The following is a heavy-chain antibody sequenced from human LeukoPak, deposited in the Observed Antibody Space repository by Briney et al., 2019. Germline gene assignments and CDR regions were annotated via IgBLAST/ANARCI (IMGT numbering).Heavy chain of an antibody. Sequence: PGGSLRLSCAASGFTFSSYAMSWVRQAPGKGLEWVSGILDSGYSTYYANSVKGRFTISRDNSNNTLYLQMNSLRAEDTAVYYCATDTPETAAFDYWGQGTLVTVSS. CDR3: ATDTPETAAFDY. V-gene: IGHV3-23*01. CDR1: GFTFSSYA. D-gene: IGHD1-1*01. CDR2: ILDSGYST. J-gene: IGHJ4*02.